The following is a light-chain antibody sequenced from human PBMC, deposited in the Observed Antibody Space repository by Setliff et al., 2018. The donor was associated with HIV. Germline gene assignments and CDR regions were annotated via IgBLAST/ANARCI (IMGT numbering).Light chain of an antibody. CDR1: SSDVGGYNY. J-gene: IGLJ1*01. V-gene: IGLV2-14*01. CDR3: SSYTSSTPLYV. Sequence: QSVLTQPASVSGSPGQSITISCTGTSSDVGGYNYVSWYQQHPGKAPKLMISDVSKRPSGVSSRFSGSKSGNTASLTISGLQTEDEADYYCSSYTSSTPLYVFGTGTKATVL. CDR2: DVS.